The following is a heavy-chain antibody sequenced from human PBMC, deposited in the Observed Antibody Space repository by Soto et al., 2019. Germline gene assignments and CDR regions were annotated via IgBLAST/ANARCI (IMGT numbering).Heavy chain of an antibody. CDR1: GFSLSTRGVG. V-gene: IGHV2-5*02. Sequence: GPTLVNPTQPLTLTCTFSGFSLSTRGVGVGWIRQPPGKALEWLALLYWDDDERYSPSLMSRLTITKDTSKNQVFLTMTNVDPVDTATYYCAHRPRGFTYFFDYWGQGTLVTVSS. CDR2: LYWDDDE. J-gene: IGHJ4*02. CDR3: AHRPRGFTYFFDY.